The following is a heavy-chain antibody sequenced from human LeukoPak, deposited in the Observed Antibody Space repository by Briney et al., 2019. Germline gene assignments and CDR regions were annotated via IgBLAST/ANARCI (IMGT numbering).Heavy chain of an antibody. V-gene: IGHV3-23*01. CDR1: GFTFSTYS. D-gene: IGHD6-19*01. CDR3: AKGYSSGWYDFDV. Sequence: GGSLRLSCAASGFTFSTYSMNWVRRAPGTGLEWVSTISGGGDYTYYADSVKGRFTISRDNSKSTLYLQMNSLRAEDTAVYYCAKGYSSGWYDFDVWGEGTLVTVSS. J-gene: IGHJ4*02. CDR2: ISGGGDYT.